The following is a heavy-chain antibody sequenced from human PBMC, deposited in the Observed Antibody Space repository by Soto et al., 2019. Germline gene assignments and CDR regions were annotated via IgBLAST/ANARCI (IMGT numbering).Heavy chain of an antibody. D-gene: IGHD2-15*01. CDR2: IIPILGIA. CDR1: GGTFSSYT. Sequence: SVKVSCKASGGTFSSYTISWVRQAPGQGLEWMGRIIPILGIANYAQKFQGRVTITADKSTSTAYMELSSLRSEDTAVYYCAREGTDIVTSNYYYYLIDVSGKGTTVTVSS. CDR3: AREGTDIVTSNYYYYLIDV. V-gene: IGHV1-69*04. J-gene: IGHJ6*03.